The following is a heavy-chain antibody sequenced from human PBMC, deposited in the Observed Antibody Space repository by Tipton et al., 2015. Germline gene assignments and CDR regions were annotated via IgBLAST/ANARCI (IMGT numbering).Heavy chain of an antibody. J-gene: IGHJ4*02. Sequence: SLRLSCAASGFTVSSNYMAWVRQAPGKALEWVSVIYSSDITNYADSVRGRFTIFRDNSKNTLYLQLNSLRAEDTAVYYCAARPGSGTYYLGTFDYWGQGTLVTVSS. CDR3: AARPGSGTYYLGTFDY. D-gene: IGHD3-10*01. CDR1: GFTVSSNY. V-gene: IGHV3-53*01. CDR2: IYSSDIT.